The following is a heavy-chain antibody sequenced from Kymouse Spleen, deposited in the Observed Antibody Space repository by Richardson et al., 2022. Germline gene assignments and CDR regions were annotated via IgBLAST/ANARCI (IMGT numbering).Heavy chain of an antibody. CDR3: ARAHIAVALYYYYYYGMDV. D-gene: IGHD6-19*01. J-gene: IGHJ6*02. CDR1: GDSVSSNSAA. CDR2: TYYRSKWYN. V-gene: IGHV6-1*01. Sequence: QVQLQQSGPGLVKPSQTLSLTCAISGDSVSSNSAAWNWIRQSPSRGLEWLGRTYYRSKWYNDYAVSVKSRITINPDTSKNQFSLQLNSVTPEDTAVYYCARAHIAVALYYYYYYGMDVWGQGTTVTVSS.